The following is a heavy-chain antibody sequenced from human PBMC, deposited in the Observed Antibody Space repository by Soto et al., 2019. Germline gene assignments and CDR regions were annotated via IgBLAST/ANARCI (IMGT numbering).Heavy chain of an antibody. Sequence: SETLSLTCTVSGGSISSSSYYWGWIRQPPGKGLEWIGSIYYSGSTYYNPSLKSRVTISVDTSKNQFSLKLSSVTAADTAVYYCARSPRGGTYYYDSSGLEFDYWGQGTLVTVSS. CDR3: ARSPRGGTYYYDSSGLEFDY. V-gene: IGHV4-39*01. J-gene: IGHJ4*02. CDR1: GGSISSSSYY. D-gene: IGHD3-22*01. CDR2: IYYSGST.